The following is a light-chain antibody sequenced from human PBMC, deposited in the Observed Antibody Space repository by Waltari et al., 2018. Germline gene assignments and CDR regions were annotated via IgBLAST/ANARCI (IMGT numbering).Light chain of an antibody. CDR3: QQSYGTPRT. CDR2: DAS. V-gene: IGKV1-39*01. Sequence: DIHMSQSPSSLSASVGDRTTISCRESQSIRSFLNWYQQRSGKAPKLLIYDASSLQSGVPSRFSGSGSGTDFTLTITSLQPEDFATYYCQQSYGTPRTFGQGTKVVIK. CDR1: QSIRSF. J-gene: IGKJ1*01.